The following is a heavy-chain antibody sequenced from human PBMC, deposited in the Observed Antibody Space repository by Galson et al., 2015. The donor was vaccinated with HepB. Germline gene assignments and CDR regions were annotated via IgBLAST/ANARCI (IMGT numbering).Heavy chain of an antibody. CDR3: AKDYSCSSTSCYTASEEVNDY. Sequence: SLRLSCAASGFTFSSYGMHWVRQAPGKGLEWVAVISYDGSNKYYADSVKGRFTISRDNSKNTLYLQMNSLRAEDTAVYYCAKDYSCSSTSCYTASEEVNDYWGQGTLVTVSS. D-gene: IGHD2-2*02. V-gene: IGHV3-30*18. CDR2: ISYDGSNK. CDR1: GFTFSSYG. J-gene: IGHJ4*02.